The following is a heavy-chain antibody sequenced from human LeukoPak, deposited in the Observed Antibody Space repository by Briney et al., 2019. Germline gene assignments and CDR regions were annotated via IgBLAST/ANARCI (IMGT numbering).Heavy chain of an antibody. D-gene: IGHD3-3*01. Sequence: GETLTISCKGSRYSFTSYWIGWVRQMPGKGLEWMGIIYPGDYDTRYSPSFQGQVTISADKSISTAYLQWSSLKASDTAMYYCASTYYDFWSGYYIRWGAFDIWGQGTMVTVSS. J-gene: IGHJ3*02. CDR3: ASTYYDFWSGYYIRWGAFDI. CDR1: RYSFTSYW. V-gene: IGHV5-51*01. CDR2: IYPGDYDT.